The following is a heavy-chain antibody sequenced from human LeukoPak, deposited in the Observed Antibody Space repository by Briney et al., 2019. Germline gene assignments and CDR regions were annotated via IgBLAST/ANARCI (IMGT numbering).Heavy chain of an antibody. CDR3: ARVWDTSGYPIDY. CDR2: INTNSGGT. J-gene: IGHJ4*02. D-gene: IGHD3-22*01. V-gene: IGHV1-2*02. CDR1: GFSFISYF. Sequence: ASVKVSCKASGFSFISYFIHWVRQAPGEGLEWMGWINTNSGGTNYPQNFQGRVTMTRDTSITTAYMEVSRLTFDDTSVYYCARVWDTSGYPIDYWGQGTLVSVSS.